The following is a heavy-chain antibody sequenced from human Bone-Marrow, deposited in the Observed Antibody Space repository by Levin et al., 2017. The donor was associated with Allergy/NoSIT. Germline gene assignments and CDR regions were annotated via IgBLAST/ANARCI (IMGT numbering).Heavy chain of an antibody. CDR2: IYRTGST. J-gene: IGHJ4*02. Sequence: SETLSLTCSVSGGSPSSYYWSWIRQPAGKGLEWIGHIYRTGSTNYNPTLKSRVAMSVDTSKSQFSLKLSSVTAADTAVYYCVRVPYGGSGYYFDYWGQGHLVTVSS. D-gene: IGHD3-22*01. CDR3: VRVPYGGSGYYFDY. CDR1: GGSPSSYY. V-gene: IGHV4-4*07.